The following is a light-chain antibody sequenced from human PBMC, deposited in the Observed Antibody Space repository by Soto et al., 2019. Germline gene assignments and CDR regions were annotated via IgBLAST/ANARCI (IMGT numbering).Light chain of an antibody. CDR2: AAS. J-gene: IGKJ5*01. CDR3: QQYGSSPT. V-gene: IGKV1-9*01. Sequence: IQLTQSPASLSASVGDRVTITCRASQGISSYLAWYQQKPGKAPKLLTYAASTLQSGVPSRFSGSGSGTDFTLTISRLEPEDFAVYYCQQYGSSPTFGRGTRLEI. CDR1: QGISSY.